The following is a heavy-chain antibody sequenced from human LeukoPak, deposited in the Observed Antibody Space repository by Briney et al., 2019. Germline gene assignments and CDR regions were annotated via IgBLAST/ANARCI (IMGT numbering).Heavy chain of an antibody. CDR3: ARTEGPRYGDYYIDY. CDR2: ISSSGSTI. D-gene: IGHD4-17*01. Sequence: PGGSLRLSCAASGFTFSDYYMSWIRQAPRKGLEWVPYISSSGSTIYYADSVKGRFTISRDNAKNSLYLQMNSLRAEDTAVYYCARTEGPRYGDYYIDYWGQGTLVTVSS. CDR1: GFTFSDYY. J-gene: IGHJ4*02. V-gene: IGHV3-11*04.